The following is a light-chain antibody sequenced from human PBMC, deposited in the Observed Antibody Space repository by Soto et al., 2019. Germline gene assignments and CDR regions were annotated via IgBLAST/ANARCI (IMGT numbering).Light chain of an antibody. Sequence: QSALTQPASVSGSAGQSSTISCTGSSSDIGSYNRVSWYQQPPGTAPKLIIYEVNNRPSGVPDRFSGSKSGNTASLTISGLQAEDEADYYCNSFTTSSTYVFGTGTKVTVL. CDR2: EVN. CDR1: SSDIGSYNR. V-gene: IGLV2-18*02. J-gene: IGLJ1*01. CDR3: NSFTTSSTYV.